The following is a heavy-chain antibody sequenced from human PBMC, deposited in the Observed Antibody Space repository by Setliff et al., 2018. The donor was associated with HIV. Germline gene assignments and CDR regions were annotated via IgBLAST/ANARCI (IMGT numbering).Heavy chain of an antibody. V-gene: IGHV1-24*01. J-gene: IGHJ4*02. CDR1: GYTLTGLS. D-gene: IGHD3-10*01. CDR3: ATLDYYGSQTYNLALHY. Sequence: ASVKVSCKVSGYTLTGLSMHWVRQAPGKGLEWMGGLDPEDGETIYAQKFQGRVTMTEDTSTDTAYMELSSLRSEDTAMYYCATLDYYGSQTYNLALHYWGQGTLVTVSS. CDR2: LDPEDGET.